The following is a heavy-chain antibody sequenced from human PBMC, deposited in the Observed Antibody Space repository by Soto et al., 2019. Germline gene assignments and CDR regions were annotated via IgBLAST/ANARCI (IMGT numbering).Heavy chain of an antibody. J-gene: IGHJ3*02. CDR2: LSWNSGII. CDR1: GFTFDDYA. V-gene: IGHV3-9*01. D-gene: IGHD2-21*02. Sequence: LRLSCAASGFTFDDYAMHWVRQAPGKGLEWVSGLSWNSGIIGYADSVKGRFTISRENAKNSLYLQMNSLRVEDTALYYCAKATARSDGDAFDIWGQGTMVTVSS. CDR3: AKATARSDGDAFDI.